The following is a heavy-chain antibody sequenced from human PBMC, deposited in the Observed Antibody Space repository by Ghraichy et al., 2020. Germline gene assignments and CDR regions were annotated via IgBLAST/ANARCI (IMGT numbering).Heavy chain of an antibody. V-gene: IGHV4-34*01. J-gene: IGHJ4*02. CDR3: ARSSKPIGSAAGRPARLAGINKLDY. D-gene: IGHD6-13*01. CDR1: GGSFSGYY. Sequence: SETLSLTCAVYGGSFSGYYWSWIRQPPGKGLEWIGEINHSGSTNYNPSLKSRVTISVDTSKNQFSLKLSSVTAADTAVYYCARSSKPIGSAAGRPARLAGINKLDYWGQGTLVTVSS. CDR2: INHSGST.